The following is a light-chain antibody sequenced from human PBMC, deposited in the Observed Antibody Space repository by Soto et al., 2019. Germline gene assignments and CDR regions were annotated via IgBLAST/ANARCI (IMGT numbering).Light chain of an antibody. CDR2: DAS. CDR1: QTVSSY. CDR3: QQRSDWPST. Sequence: EIVLTQSPATLSLSPGDRATLSCRASQTVSSYLAWYQQKPGQAPRLLIYDASSRATGIPARFSGSGSGTDFTLTITSLEPEAFAVYYCQQRSDWPSTFRGGTKVEIK. J-gene: IGKJ4*01. V-gene: IGKV3-11*01.